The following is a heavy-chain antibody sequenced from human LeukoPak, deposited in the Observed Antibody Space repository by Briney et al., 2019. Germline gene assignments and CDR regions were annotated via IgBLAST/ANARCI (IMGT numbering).Heavy chain of an antibody. CDR1: GFTFSTFE. CDR3: ARRYCSSTSCLIDY. D-gene: IGHD2-2*01. CDR2: ISSSGTTV. Sequence: GGSLRLSCAASGFTFSTFELNWVRQAPGKGLEWVSYISSSGTTVYYADSVKGRFTISRDNAKNSLYLQMNSLRAEDTAVYYCARRYCSSTSCLIDYWGQGTLVTVSS. V-gene: IGHV3-48*03. J-gene: IGHJ4*02.